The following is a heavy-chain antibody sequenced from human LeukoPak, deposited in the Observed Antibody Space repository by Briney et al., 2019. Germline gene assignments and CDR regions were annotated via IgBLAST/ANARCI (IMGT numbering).Heavy chain of an antibody. Sequence: ASVKVSCKVSGYTFTTYTMHWVRQAPGQRLEWMGWINADTGYTKCSQEFQGRLTITRDTSASTVYMDLSSLKSEDMAVYYCARSGGSRGTVTPPGDFWGQGTLVTVSS. V-gene: IGHV1-3*03. CDR2: INADTGYT. D-gene: IGHD4-17*01. CDR3: ARSGGSRGTVTPPGDF. J-gene: IGHJ4*02. CDR1: GYTFTTYT.